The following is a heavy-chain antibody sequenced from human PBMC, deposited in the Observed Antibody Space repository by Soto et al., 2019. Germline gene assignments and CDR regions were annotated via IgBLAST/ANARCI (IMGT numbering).Heavy chain of an antibody. V-gene: IGHV3-30*18. CDR2: ISYDGSNK. D-gene: IGHD6-13*01. CDR1: GFTFSSYG. J-gene: IGHJ4*02. CDR3: AKGRDRLLRIAAAGTIDY. Sequence: PGGSLRLSCAASGFTFSSYGMHWVRQAPGKGLEWVAVISYDGSNKYYADSVKGRFTISRDNSKNTLYLQMNSLRAEDTAVYYCAKGRDRLLRIAAAGTIDYWGQGTLVTVSS.